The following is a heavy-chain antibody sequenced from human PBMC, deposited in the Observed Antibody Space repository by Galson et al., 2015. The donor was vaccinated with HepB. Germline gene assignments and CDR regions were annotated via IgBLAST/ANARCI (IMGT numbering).Heavy chain of an antibody. D-gene: IGHD2-2*02. CDR1: GLTVSSTY. J-gene: IGHJ3*02. Sequence: SLRLSCAASGLTVSSTYMSWVCQAPGKGLEWVSIIYSGGSTYYADSVKGRFIISRDNAKNSLYLQMNSLRAEDTAVYYCARRDDNRYRSSTSCYTGGDDAFGIWGQGTMVTVSS. CDR2: IYSGGST. V-gene: IGHV3-53*01. CDR3: ARRDDNRYRSSTSCYTGGDDAFGI.